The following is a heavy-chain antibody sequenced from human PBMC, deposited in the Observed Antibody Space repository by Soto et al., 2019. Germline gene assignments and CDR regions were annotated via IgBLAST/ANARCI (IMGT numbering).Heavy chain of an antibody. V-gene: IGHV3-23*01. CDR1: GFAFSNYA. CDR3: AKDRTVAARNFDY. Sequence: GGSLRLSCAASGFAFSNYAMGWVRQPAGKGLEWVSSISTSIGATYYADSVKGRFTISRDDSKDTLYLQMNSLRAEDSAVYYCAKDRTVAARNFDYWGQGTQVTVSS. D-gene: IGHD6-6*01. J-gene: IGHJ4*02. CDR2: ISTSIGAT.